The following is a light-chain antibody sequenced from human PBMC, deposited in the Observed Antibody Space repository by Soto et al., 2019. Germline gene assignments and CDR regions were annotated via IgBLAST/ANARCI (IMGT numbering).Light chain of an antibody. CDR1: SSDVGGYDF. CDR2: QVS. V-gene: IGLV2-14*01. Sequence: QSALTQPASVSGSPGQSITISCTGTSSDVGGYDFVSWYQHHPGKAPRLIIYQVSNRPSGVSNRFSGSKSGNTASLTISGLQPEDEADYYCSPYISMIVRVFGGGTKVTVL. J-gene: IGLJ3*02. CDR3: SPYISMIVRV.